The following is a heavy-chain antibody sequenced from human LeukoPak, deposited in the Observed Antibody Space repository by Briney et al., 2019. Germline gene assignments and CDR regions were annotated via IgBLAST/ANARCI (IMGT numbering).Heavy chain of an antibody. V-gene: IGHV4-30-2*01. J-gene: IGHJ6*03. CDR1: GGSISSGGYY. D-gene: IGHD3-3*01. CDR3: ARDRSRTIFGVVITSYYYYMDV. Sequence: SETLSLTCTVSGGSISSGGYYWSWIRQPPGKGLEWIGYIYHSGSTYYNPSLKSRVTISVDRSKNQFSLKLSSVTAADTAVYYCARDRSRTIFGVVITSYYYYMDVWGKGTTVTVSS. CDR2: IYHSGST.